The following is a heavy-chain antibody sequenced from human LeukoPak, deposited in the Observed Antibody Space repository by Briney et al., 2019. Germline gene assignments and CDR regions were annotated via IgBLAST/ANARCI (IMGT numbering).Heavy chain of an antibody. CDR2: IYTSGST. CDR1: GGSISSYY. D-gene: IGHD6-19*01. CDR3: ARDSAWISGWDYYYYMDV. V-gene: IGHV4-4*07. J-gene: IGHJ6*03. Sequence: SETLSLTCTVSGGSISSYYWSWIRQPAGKGLEWIGRIYTSGSTNYNPSLKSRVTMSVDTSKNQFSLKLGSVTAADTAVYYCARDSAWISGWDYYYYMDVWGKGTTVTISS.